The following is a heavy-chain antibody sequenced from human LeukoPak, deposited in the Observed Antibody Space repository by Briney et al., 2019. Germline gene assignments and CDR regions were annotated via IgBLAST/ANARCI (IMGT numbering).Heavy chain of an antibody. CDR2: VSSSGTTI. Sequence: GGSLRLSCAASGFTFSEEYMSWIRQAPGKGLEWISCVSSSGTTIYYADSAKGRFTISRDNVKNSLYLQMNSLRVEDTAVYYCAKDGAFSASSFWGQGTMVAVSS. CDR1: GFTFSEEY. CDR3: AKDGAFSASSF. V-gene: IGHV3-11*01. J-gene: IGHJ3*01. D-gene: IGHD3-3*02.